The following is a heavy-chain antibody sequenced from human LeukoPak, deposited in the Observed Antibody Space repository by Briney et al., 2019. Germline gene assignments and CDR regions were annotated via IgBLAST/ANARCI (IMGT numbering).Heavy chain of an antibody. J-gene: IGHJ4*02. Sequence: EASVKVSCKASGYTFTSYYMHWVRQAPGQGLEWMGIINPSGGSTSYAQKFQGRVTMTRDMSTSTVYMELSSLRSEDTAAYYCAREGDYDILTGYSNRFDYWGQGTLVTVSS. CDR2: INPSGGST. D-gene: IGHD3-9*01. CDR1: GYTFTSYY. CDR3: AREGDYDILTGYSNRFDY. V-gene: IGHV1-46*01.